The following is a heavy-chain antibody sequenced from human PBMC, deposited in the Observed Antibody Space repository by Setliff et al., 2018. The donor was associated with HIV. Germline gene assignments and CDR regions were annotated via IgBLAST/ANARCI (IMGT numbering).Heavy chain of an antibody. V-gene: IGHV4-39*01. CDR2: IYYTGST. CDR1: GGPMRSSSYY. J-gene: IGHJ2*01. Sequence: SETLSLTCSVSGGPMRSSSYYWGWIRQPPGKGLEWIGSIYYTGSTYSNPSLKSRLTISEDASKSQFSLTLRSVTAADTAVYYCARRLAIGHWYFDIWGRGTLVTVS. CDR3: ARRLAIGHWYFDI.